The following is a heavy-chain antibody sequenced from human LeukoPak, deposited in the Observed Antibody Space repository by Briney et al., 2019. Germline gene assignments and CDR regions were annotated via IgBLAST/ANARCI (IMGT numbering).Heavy chain of an antibody. Sequence: PGGSLRLSCAASGFTFSSYWMSWVRQAPGKGLEWVANIKQDGSEKYYVDSVEGRFTISRDNAKNSLYLQMNSLRAEDTAVYYCARRAGAYSHPYDYWGQGTLVTVSS. CDR1: GFTFSSYW. J-gene: IGHJ4*02. CDR3: ARRAGAYSHPYDY. D-gene: IGHD4/OR15-4a*01. V-gene: IGHV3-7*03. CDR2: IKQDGSEK.